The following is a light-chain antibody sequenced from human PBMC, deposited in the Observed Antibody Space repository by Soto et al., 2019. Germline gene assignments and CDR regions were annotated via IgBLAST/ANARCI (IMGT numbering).Light chain of an antibody. CDR2: GAS. J-gene: IGKJ2*01. V-gene: IGKV3-20*01. Sequence: EIVLTQSPGTLSLSPGERATLSCRASQSVGSSYLAWYQQKPGQAPRLLIYGASSRATGIPDRFSGSGSGTDFTLTISRLELEDFAVYYCHQYSTSHTFGQGTKLEI. CDR3: HQYSTSHT. CDR1: QSVGSSY.